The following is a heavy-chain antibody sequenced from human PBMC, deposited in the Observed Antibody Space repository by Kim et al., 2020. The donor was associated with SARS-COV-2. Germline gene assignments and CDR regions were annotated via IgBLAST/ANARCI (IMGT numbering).Heavy chain of an antibody. Sequence: SETLSLTCTVSGGSISSYYWSWIRQPPGKGLEWIGYIYYSGSTNYNPSLKSRVTISVDTSKNQFSLKLSSVTAADTAVYYCARVDSSYYYYYMDVWGKGTTVTVSS. CDR1: GGSISSYY. CDR3: ARVDSSYYYYYMDV. CDR2: IYYSGST. D-gene: IGHD3-22*01. J-gene: IGHJ6*03. V-gene: IGHV4-59*08.